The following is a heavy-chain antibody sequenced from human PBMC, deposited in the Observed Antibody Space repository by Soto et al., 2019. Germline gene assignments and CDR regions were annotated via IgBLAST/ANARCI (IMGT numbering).Heavy chain of an antibody. D-gene: IGHD6-19*01. CDR2: IGGGGGST. V-gene: IGHV3-23*01. CDR3: AKTAEAVAGTVYGY. Sequence: LRLSCAASGFTFSNHAMGWVRQAPGQGLEWVSGIGGGGGSTNYAGSVKGRFTISRDNSKNTLFLQMNSLRVDDTAVYYCAKTAEAVAGTVYGYWGQGTLVTVSS. J-gene: IGHJ4*02. CDR1: GFTFSNHA.